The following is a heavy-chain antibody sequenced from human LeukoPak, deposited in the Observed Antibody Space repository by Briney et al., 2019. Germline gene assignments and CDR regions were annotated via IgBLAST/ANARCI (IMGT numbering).Heavy chain of an antibody. D-gene: IGHD1-1*01. Sequence: SETLSLTCTVSGGSISSYYWSWIRQAPGKGLEWIGYIYYSGSINYNPSLNSRVTISVDTSKNQFSLKLSSVTAADTAVYYCARVSTTLPDYWGQGTLVTVSS. CDR2: IYYSGSI. CDR3: ARVSTTLPDY. V-gene: IGHV4-59*01. J-gene: IGHJ4*02. CDR1: GGSISSYY.